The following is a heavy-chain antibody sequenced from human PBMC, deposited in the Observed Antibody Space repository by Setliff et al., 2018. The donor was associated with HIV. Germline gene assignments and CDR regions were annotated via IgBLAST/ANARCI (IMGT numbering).Heavy chain of an antibody. CDR3: ASMWKVGA. CDR2: IKKDGREK. V-gene: IGHV3-7*03. D-gene: IGHD1-26*01. CDR1: GFIFSDSW. Sequence: GGSLRPSCGASGFIFSDSWMDWVRQAPGKGLEWVATIKKDGREKYYVDSVKGRFTISRDNARTSLYLEMSSLRVEDTAVYFCASMWKVGAWGRGTLVTVSS. J-gene: IGHJ5*02.